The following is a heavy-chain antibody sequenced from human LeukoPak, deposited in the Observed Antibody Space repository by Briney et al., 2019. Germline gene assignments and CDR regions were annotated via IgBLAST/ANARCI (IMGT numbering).Heavy chain of an antibody. Sequence: PGGSLRLPCAASGFTFSDAWMNWVRQAPGKGLEWVGRIKRKTEGGATDYAGPVKGRFTISRDDSKNTLFLHVNSLKTEDTAVYYCTTGNFGPYWGQGTLVTVSS. CDR1: GFTFSDAW. V-gene: IGHV3-15*07. CDR3: TTGNFGPY. D-gene: IGHD3-10*01. CDR2: IKRKTEGGAT. J-gene: IGHJ4*02.